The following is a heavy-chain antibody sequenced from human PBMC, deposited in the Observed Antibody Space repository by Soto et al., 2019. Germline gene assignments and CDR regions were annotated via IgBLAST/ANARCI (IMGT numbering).Heavy chain of an antibody. CDR2: IIPFHGVT. D-gene: IGHD3-10*01. CDR1: GGTFSPYT. J-gene: IGHJ4*02. V-gene: IGHV1-69*08. CDR3: TRDWEITVSTWSFGGF. Sequence: QVQLVQSGAEVKKPGSSVKVSCKASGGTFSPYTINWVRQAPGQGLEWMGRIIPFHGVTNYAKKFQARVTITADNSTSTAYMELSGLRFEDTAMYYCTRDWEITVSTWSFGGFWGRGTLVTVSS.